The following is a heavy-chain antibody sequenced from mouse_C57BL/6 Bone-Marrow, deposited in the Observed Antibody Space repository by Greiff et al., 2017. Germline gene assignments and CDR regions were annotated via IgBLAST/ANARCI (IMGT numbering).Heavy chain of an antibody. CDR1: GFNIKDYY. J-gene: IGHJ2*01. Sequence: EVQLQQSGAELVKPGASVKLSCTASGFNIKDYYMHWVKQRTEQGLEWIGRIDPEDGETKYDPKFQGKATITADTPSNTAYLQLSSLTSEDTAVYYCARDDYDYDYWGQGTTLTVSS. CDR2: IDPEDGET. CDR3: ARDDYDYDY. D-gene: IGHD2-4*01. V-gene: IGHV14-2*01.